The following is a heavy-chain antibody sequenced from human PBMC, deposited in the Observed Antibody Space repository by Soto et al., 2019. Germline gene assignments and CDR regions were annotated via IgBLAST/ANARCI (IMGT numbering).Heavy chain of an antibody. CDR1: GFTFSSYG. Sequence: PGGSLRLSCAASGFTFSSYGMHWVRQAPGKGLEWVAVISYDGSNKYYADSVKGRFTISRDNSKNTLYLQMNSLRAEDTAVYYCAKDDPLVVGGYYYYYGMDVWGQGTTVTVSS. CDR2: ISYDGSNK. V-gene: IGHV3-30*18. J-gene: IGHJ6*02. D-gene: IGHD2-15*01. CDR3: AKDDPLVVGGYYYYYGMDV.